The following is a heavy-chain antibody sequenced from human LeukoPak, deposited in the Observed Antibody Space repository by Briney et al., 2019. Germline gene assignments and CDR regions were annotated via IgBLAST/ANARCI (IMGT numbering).Heavy chain of an antibody. CDR1: GFTFSFYS. CDR3: ARDGGLRYFDWPFDY. D-gene: IGHD3-9*01. CDR2: ISSSSSNI. V-gene: IGHV3-21*01. Sequence: GGSLRLSCAASGFTFSFYSMNWVRQAPGKGLEWVSSISSSSSNIHYADSVKGRFTISRDNAKNSLYRQMNSLRAEDAAVYYCARDGGLRYFDWPFDYWGQGTLVTVSS. J-gene: IGHJ4*02.